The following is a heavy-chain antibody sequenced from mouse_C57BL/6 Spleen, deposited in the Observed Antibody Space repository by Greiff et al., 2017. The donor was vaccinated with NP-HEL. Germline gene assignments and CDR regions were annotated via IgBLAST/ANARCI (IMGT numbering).Heavy chain of an antibody. CDR3: ACTTVVASYYYAMDY. CDR2: INPNSGST. CDR1: GYTFTSYW. V-gene: IGHV1-64*01. J-gene: IGHJ4*01. Sequence: QVQLQQPGAELVKPGASVKLSCKASGYTFTSYWMHWVKQRPGQGLEWIGMINPNSGSTNYNEKFKSKATLTVDNSSSTAYMQLSSLTSEDSAVYYCACTTVVASYYYAMDYWGQGTSVTVSS. D-gene: IGHD1-1*01.